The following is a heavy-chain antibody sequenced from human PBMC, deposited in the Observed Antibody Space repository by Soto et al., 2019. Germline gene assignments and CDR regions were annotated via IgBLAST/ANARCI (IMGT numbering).Heavy chain of an antibody. D-gene: IGHD2-15*01. J-gene: IGHJ4*02. CDR2: INSDGSST. V-gene: IGHV3-74*01. Sequence: GGSLRLSCAASGFTFSSYWMHWVRQAPGKGLVWVSRINSDGSSTSYADSVKGRFTISRDNAKNTLYLQMNSLRAEDTAVYYCARDLGYCSGGSCYPGLCDYWGQGTLVTVSS. CDR1: GFTFSSYW. CDR3: ARDLGYCSGGSCYPGLCDY.